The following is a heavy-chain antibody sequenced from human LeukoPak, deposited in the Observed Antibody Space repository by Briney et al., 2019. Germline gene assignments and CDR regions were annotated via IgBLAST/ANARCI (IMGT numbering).Heavy chain of an antibody. D-gene: IGHD3-10*01. CDR3: ARDFPYYYGSGSYSNNDAFDV. J-gene: IGHJ3*01. V-gene: IGHV3-11*01. CDR2: ISSSGITI. CDR1: GFTFSDYY. Sequence: GGSLRLSCAASGFTFSDYYMNWIRQAPGKGLEWVSYISSSGITIYYADSVKGRFTISRDNAKNSLYLQMSSLRAEDTAVYYCARDFPYYYGSGSYSNNDAFDVWGQGTMVSVSS.